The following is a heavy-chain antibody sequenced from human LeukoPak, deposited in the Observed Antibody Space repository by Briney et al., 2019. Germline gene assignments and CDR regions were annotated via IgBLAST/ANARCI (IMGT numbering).Heavy chain of an antibody. J-gene: IGHJ4*02. D-gene: IGHD6-19*01. CDR3: ARRYSSGWYGVYDY. Sequence: PSETLSLTCAVSGYSISSGYYWGWIRQPPGKGLEWIGSIYHSGSTYYNPSLKSRVTISVDTSKNQFSLKLSSVTAADTAVYYCARRYSSGWYGVYDYWGQGTLVTVSS. CDR2: IYHSGST. V-gene: IGHV4-38-2*01. CDR1: GYSISSGYY.